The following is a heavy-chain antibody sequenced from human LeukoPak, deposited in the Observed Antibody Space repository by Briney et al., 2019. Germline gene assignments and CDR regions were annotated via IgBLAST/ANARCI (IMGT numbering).Heavy chain of an antibody. CDR3: AKERASSSWKGMDV. V-gene: IGHV3-23*01. Sequence: RAGGSLRLSCAASGFTFTSYAMSWVRQAPGKGLEWVSAISGSGGSTCYADSVKGRFTIARDNSKNTLYLQMNSLRGEDTAVHYCAKERASSSWKGMDVWGQGTTVTVSS. D-gene: IGHD6-13*01. CDR2: ISGSGGST. J-gene: IGHJ6*02. CDR1: GFTFTSYA.